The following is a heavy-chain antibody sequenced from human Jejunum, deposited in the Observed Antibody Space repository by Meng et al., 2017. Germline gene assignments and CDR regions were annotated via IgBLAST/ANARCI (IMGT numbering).Heavy chain of an antibody. CDR3: ARGRSIDFRLAKYDY. Sequence: QVQLQQGGAGLLKPPETLSLTCAVNGGSFGTYYWTWFRQSPEKGLEWIGEINRSGSTSSNPSLKSRVAISMDTSKNQFFLRLDSVTAADTAVYYCARGRSIDFRLAKYDYWGQGTLITVSS. CDR1: GGSFGTYY. D-gene: IGHD3-3*01. CDR2: INRSGST. J-gene: IGHJ4*02. V-gene: IGHV4-34*01.